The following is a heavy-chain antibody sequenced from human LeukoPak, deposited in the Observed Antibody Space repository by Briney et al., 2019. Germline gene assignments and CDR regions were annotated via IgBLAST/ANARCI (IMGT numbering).Heavy chain of an antibody. Sequence: GSLRLSCAASGFTVSSNYMSWIRQPPGKGLEWIGEINHSGSTNYNPSLKSRVTISVDTSKNQFSLKLSSVTAADTAVYYCARAPLWTGTTRLDYWGQGTLVTVSS. CDR1: GFTVSSNY. D-gene: IGHD1-1*01. V-gene: IGHV4-34*01. CDR2: INHSGST. CDR3: ARAPLWTGTTRLDY. J-gene: IGHJ4*02.